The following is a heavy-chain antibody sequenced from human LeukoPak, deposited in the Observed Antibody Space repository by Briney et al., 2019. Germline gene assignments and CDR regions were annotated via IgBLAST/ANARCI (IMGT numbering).Heavy chain of an antibody. CDR1: GXX. CDR2: IYHTGNT. V-gene: IGHV4-38-2*01. Sequence: GXXWGWIRPPPXXGXEWVGSIYHTGNTXYNSSLRSRVTISVDTSKXQFSLRLSSVTAADTAVYYXXXXXXXXXXPXXYWGQGIXVTVSS. J-gene: IGHJ4*02. CDR3: XXXXXXXXXPXXY.